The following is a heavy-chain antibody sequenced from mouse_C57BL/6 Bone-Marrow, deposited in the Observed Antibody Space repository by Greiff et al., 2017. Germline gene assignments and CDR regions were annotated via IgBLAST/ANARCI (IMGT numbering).Heavy chain of an antibody. D-gene: IGHD1-1*01. Sequence: VQLQQPGAELVKPGASVKMSCKASGYTFTSYWITWVKQRPGQGLEWIGDIYPGSGSTNYNEKFKSKATLTVDTSSSTAYMQLSSLTSEDSAVYYCARAFTTVHWYFDVWGTGTTVTVSS. CDR2: IYPGSGST. CDR3: ARAFTTVHWYFDV. V-gene: IGHV1-55*01. J-gene: IGHJ1*03. CDR1: GYTFTSYW.